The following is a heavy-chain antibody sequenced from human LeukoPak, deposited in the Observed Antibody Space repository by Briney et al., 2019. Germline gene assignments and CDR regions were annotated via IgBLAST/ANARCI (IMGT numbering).Heavy chain of an antibody. D-gene: IGHD4-17*01. J-gene: IGHJ5*02. CDR3: ARSENGDYVA. CDR2: ISGSGATT. CDR1: GFTFSSYA. Sequence: GGSLRLSCAASGFTFSSYATSWVRQAPGKGLEWVSTISGSGATTYFSDSVKGRFTISRDNSKNTLYLQMNSLRGEDTAVYYCARSENGDYVAWGQGALVTVYS. V-gene: IGHV3-23*01.